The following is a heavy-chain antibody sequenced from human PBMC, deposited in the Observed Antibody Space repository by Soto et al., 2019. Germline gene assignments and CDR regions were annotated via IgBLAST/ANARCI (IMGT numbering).Heavy chain of an antibody. CDR2: ISYDGSNK. J-gene: IGHJ4*02. D-gene: IGHD5-18*01. V-gene: IGHV3-30-3*01. CDR3: ARDGVTAMVTYYFDY. CDR1: GFTFSSYA. Sequence: GGSLRLSCAASGFTFSSYAMPWVRQAPGKGLEWVAVISYDGSNKYYADSVPGRFTISRDNSKNTLYLQMNSLRAEDTAVYYCARDGVTAMVTYYFDYWGQGAMVTVSS.